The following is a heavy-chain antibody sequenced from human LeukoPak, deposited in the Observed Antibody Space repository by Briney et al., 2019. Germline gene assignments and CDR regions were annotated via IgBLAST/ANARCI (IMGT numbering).Heavy chain of an antibody. J-gene: IGHJ6*03. CDR1: GGSISSSSYY. CDR2: IYYSGST. Sequence: PSETLSLTCTVSGGSISSSSYYWGWIRQPPGKGLEWIGSIYYSGSTYYNPSLKSRVTISVDTSKNQFSLRLSSLTAADTAVYYCVRMRALVPYYYMDVWGKGTTVTISS. D-gene: IGHD6-13*01. CDR3: VRMRALVPYYYMDV. V-gene: IGHV4-39*01.